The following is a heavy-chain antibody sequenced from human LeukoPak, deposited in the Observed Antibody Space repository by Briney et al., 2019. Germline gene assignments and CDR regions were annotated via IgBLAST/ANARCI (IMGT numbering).Heavy chain of an antibody. D-gene: IGHD3-10*01. V-gene: IGHV3-48*04. CDR1: GFTFSTYR. J-gene: IGHJ1*01. Sequence: GGSLRLSCAASGFTFSTYRMNWVRQAPGKGLEWVSYISSSSTIYYADFVKGRFTISRDNAKNSLYLQMNSLRAEDTAVYYCASVSGSYLDFQYWGQGTLVTVSS. CDR3: ASVSGSYLDFQY. CDR2: ISSSSTI.